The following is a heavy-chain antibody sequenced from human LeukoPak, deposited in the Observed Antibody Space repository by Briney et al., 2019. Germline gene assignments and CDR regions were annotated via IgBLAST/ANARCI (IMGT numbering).Heavy chain of an antibody. CDR1: GGSISSYY. Sequence: SETLSLTCTVSGGSISSYYWSWIRQPPGKGLEWIGFIYYSGSTNYNPSLKSRVTISVDTSKNQFSLKLSSVTAADSAMYYCARRVGYYFDYWGQGTVVTVSS. D-gene: IGHD5-12*01. J-gene: IGHJ4*02. CDR3: ARRVGYYFDY. CDR2: IYYSGST. V-gene: IGHV4-59*01.